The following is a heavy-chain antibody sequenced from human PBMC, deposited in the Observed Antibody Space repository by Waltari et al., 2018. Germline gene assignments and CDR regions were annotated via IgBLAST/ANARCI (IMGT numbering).Heavy chain of an antibody. V-gene: IGHV1-69*01. D-gene: IGHD3-10*01. CDR3: ARESYGSGRCLDF. CDR1: GDTFSNYL. CDR2: SFHNSGKT. J-gene: IGHJ4*02. Sequence: QVQLVQSGAEVKEPGSSVIISCKASGDTFSNYLISWVRRAPGQGLEWRGGSFHNSGKTNYAQKFSDRVSITADASSNTAYMELNSLQFDDTAVYFCARESYGSGRCLDFWGQGTLVTVSS.